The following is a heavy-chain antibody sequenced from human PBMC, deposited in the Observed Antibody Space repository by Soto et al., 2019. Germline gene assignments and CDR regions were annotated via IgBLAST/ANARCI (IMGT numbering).Heavy chain of an antibody. V-gene: IGHV4-61*08. Sequence: SETLSLTCTVSGGSISSGGYYWSWIRQHPGKGLEWIGYIYYSGSTNYNPSLKSRVTISVDTSKNQFSLKLSSVTAADTAVYYYASERVAPSYFDYWGQGTLVTVSS. J-gene: IGHJ4*02. CDR3: ASERVAPSYFDY. CDR1: GGSISSGGYY. D-gene: IGHD5-12*01. CDR2: IYYSGST.